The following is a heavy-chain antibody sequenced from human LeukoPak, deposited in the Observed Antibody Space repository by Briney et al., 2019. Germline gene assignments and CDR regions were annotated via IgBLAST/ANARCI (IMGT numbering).Heavy chain of an antibody. Sequence: ASVRVSCKVSGYTLTELSMHWVRQAPGKGLEWMGGFDPEGGETIYAQKFQGRVTMTEDTSTDTAYMELSSLRSEDTAVYYCATKTGYYYDSSGYYYFDYWGQGTLVTVSS. CDR3: ATKTGYYYDSSGYYYFDY. J-gene: IGHJ4*02. D-gene: IGHD3-22*01. CDR2: FDPEGGET. V-gene: IGHV1-24*01. CDR1: GYTLTELS.